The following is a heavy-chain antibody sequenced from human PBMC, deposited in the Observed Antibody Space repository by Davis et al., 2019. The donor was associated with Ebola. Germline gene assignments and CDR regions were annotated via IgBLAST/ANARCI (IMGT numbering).Heavy chain of an antibody. J-gene: IGHJ4*02. Sequence: GESLKISCAASGFTFSSYGMHWVRQAPGKGLEWVAVIWYDGSNKYYADSVKGRFTISRDNSKNTLYLQMNSLRAEDTAVYYCATNGRYYYDSSGYYFDYWGQGTLVTVSS. CDR2: IWYDGSNK. V-gene: IGHV3-33*01. CDR3: ATNGRYYYDSSGYYFDY. D-gene: IGHD3-22*01. CDR1: GFTFSSYG.